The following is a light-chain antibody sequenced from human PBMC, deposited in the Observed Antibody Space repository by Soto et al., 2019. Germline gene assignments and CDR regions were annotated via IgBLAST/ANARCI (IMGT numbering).Light chain of an antibody. CDR1: SSDVGSYNL. CDR2: EVS. V-gene: IGLV2-23*02. J-gene: IGLJ1*01. Sequence: QSALTQPASVSGSPGQSITISYTGTSSDVGSYNLVSWYQQHPGKAPKLIIYEVSKRPSGVSNRFSGSKSGNTASLTISGVQAEDEADYYCCSYAGSSTYVFGTGTKLTVL. CDR3: CSYAGSSTYV.